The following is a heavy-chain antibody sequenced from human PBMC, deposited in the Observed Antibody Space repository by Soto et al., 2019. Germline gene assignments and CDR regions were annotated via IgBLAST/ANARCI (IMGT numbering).Heavy chain of an antibody. V-gene: IGHV3-30*03. J-gene: IGHJ4*02. D-gene: IGHD2-8*02. CDR3: TGEVASGY. CDR2: ISRDGGTK. Sequence: QVQLVESGGGVVQPGRSLRLSCAVSGFTVSTYGMHWVRQAPGKGLEWVAVISRDGGTKYYADSVKSRFTISRDNSRNTLFLEMNSLRSDDMAVYYCTGEVASGYWGQGTLVTVSS. CDR1: GFTVSTYG.